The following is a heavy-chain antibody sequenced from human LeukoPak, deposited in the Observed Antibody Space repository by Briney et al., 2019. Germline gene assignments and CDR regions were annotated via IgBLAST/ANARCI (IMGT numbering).Heavy chain of an antibody. V-gene: IGHV3-23*01. Sequence: GGSLRLSCAASGFTFSSYAMSWVRQAPGKGLEWVSAISGSGGSTYYAGSVKGRFTVSRDNSKNTLYLQMNSLRAEDTAVYYCAKDLITFGGVIVSPSDYWGQGTLVTVSS. CDR3: AKDLITFGGVIVSPSDY. CDR1: GFTFSSYA. J-gene: IGHJ4*02. D-gene: IGHD3-16*02. CDR2: ISGSGGST.